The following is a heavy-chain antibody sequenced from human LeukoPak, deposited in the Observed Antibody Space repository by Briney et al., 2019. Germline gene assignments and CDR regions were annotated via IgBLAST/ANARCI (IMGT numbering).Heavy chain of an antibody. J-gene: IGHJ5*02. Sequence: GGSLRLSCVASGFTFTSDAMNWVRQAPGKGLEWVSSTVSRGTTQYADSVKGRFTVSRDTSKNTLYLQMNSLRADDTAVYYCAKCSTSAYTTGWCNWIDPWGQGTLVTASS. V-gene: IGHV3-23*01. CDR3: AKCSTSAYTTGWCNWIDP. D-gene: IGHD6-19*01. CDR1: GFTFTSDA. CDR2: TVSRGTT.